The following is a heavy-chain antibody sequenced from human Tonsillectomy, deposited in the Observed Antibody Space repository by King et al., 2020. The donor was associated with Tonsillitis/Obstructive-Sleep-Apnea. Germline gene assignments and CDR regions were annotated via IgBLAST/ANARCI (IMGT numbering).Heavy chain of an antibody. CDR3: ASGYCSGGSCPHYYYMDV. D-gene: IGHD2-15*01. CDR2: IYSGGST. V-gene: IGHV3-53*01. CDR1: GFTVSNNY. J-gene: IGHJ6*03. Sequence: VQLVESGGGLIQPGGSLRLSCAASGFTVSNNYMSWVRQAPGKGLEWVSVIYSGGSTYYADSVKGRFTISRDNSKNTVYLQMNSLRAEDAAVYYFASGYCSGGSCPHYYYMDVWGKGTTVTVS.